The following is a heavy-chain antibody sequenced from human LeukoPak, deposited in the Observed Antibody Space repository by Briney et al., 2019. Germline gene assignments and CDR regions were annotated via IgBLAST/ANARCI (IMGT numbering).Heavy chain of an antibody. CDR3: ARDLYGGTSATFDY. J-gene: IGHJ4*02. CDR1: NNTLSNNG. D-gene: IGHD4-23*01. V-gene: IGHV1-2*02. CDR2: INPNSGGT. Sequence: GASVKVSCKASNNTLSNNGITWVRQAPGQGLEWMGWINPNSGGTYYAQKFQGRVTMTSDTSISTAYMELSRLRSDNTAVYYCARDLYGGTSATFDYWGQGTLVTVSS.